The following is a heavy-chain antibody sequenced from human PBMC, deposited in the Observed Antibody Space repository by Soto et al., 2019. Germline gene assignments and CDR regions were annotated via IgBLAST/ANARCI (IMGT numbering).Heavy chain of an antibody. V-gene: IGHV1-2*04. CDR3: ARADRRGDLLPTFPDH. Sequence: QVQLVQSGAEVKKPGASVKVSCKASGYTFTGYYMHWVRQAPGQGLEWMGWINPNSGGTNYGQKVQGWVTMTRDTSISTADMELGRLRADDTAVDYCARADRRGDLLPTFPDHWGRGPLGTPSS. CDR2: INPNSGGT. J-gene: IGHJ5*02. CDR1: GYTFTGYY. D-gene: IGHD1-26*01.